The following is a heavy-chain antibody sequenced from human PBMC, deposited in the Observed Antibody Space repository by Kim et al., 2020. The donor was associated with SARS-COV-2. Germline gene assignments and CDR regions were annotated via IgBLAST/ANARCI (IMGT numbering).Heavy chain of an antibody. CDR3: ARERAAIQFFDY. CDR1: GGSISSYY. V-gene: IGHV4-59*01. CDR2: IYYSGST. J-gene: IGHJ4*02. D-gene: IGHD2-2*02. Sequence: SETLSLTCTVSGGSISSYYWSWIRQPPGKGLEWIGYIYYSGSTNYNPSLKSRVTISVDTSKNQFSLKLSSVTAADTAVYYCARERAAIQFFDYWGQGTLVTVSS.